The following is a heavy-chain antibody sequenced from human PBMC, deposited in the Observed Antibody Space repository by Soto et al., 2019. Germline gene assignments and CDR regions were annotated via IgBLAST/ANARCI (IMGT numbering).Heavy chain of an antibody. J-gene: IGHJ6*02. V-gene: IGHV4-61*08. CDR1: GGSIDSGDYY. Sequence: SETLSLTCTVSGGSIDSGDYYWSWIRQPPGKGLEWIGYVYYSGSTNYNPSLKSRVTISVDTSKNQFSLKLSSVTAADTAVYYCASAGSGGDYYYGMDVRGQGTTVTVSS. CDR2: VYYSGST. D-gene: IGHD6-19*01. CDR3: ASAGSGGDYYYGMDV.